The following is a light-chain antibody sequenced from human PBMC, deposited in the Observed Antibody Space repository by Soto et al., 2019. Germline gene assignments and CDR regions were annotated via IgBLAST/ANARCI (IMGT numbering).Light chain of an antibody. CDR1: QNVSSNY. V-gene: IGKV3-20*01. Sequence: EIVLTQSPGTLSLSPGERATLSCRASQNVSSNYLAWYQHRPGQDPRLLMYGAFIRSTGIPDRISGSGSGTDFTVTISRLEPEDFAVYYCQYYGGYYGSSPRYTFGQGTKLDIK. J-gene: IGKJ2*01. CDR2: GAF. CDR3: QYYGGYYGSSPRYT.